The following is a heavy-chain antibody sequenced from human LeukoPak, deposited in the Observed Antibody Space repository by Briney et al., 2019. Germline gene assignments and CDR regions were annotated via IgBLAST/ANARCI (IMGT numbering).Heavy chain of an antibody. J-gene: IGHJ5*02. V-gene: IGHV3-43*02. CDR2: ISGDGGST. Sequence: GGPLRLSCAASGFTFDDYAMHWVRQAPGQGLEWVSLISGDGGSTYYADSVKGRFTISRDNSEDSLYLQMNSLRTEDTALYYCAKGPAAYGSGSYYSSWGQGTLVTVSS. CDR1: GFTFDDYA. D-gene: IGHD3-10*01. CDR3: AKGPAAYGSGSYYSS.